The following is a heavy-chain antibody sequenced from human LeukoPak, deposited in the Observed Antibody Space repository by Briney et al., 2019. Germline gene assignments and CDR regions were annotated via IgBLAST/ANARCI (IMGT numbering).Heavy chain of an antibody. V-gene: IGHV4-59*01. CDR3: ARVGSPPYSSGDSFDY. CDR2: IYYSGST. D-gene: IGHD6-19*01. Sequence: SETLSLTCTVSGGSISGYYWSWIRQPPGKGLEWIGYIYYSGSTNYNPSLKSRVTISVDTSKNQFSLKLSSVTAADTAVYYCARVGSPPYSSGDSFDYWGQGTLVTVSS. CDR1: GGSISGYY. J-gene: IGHJ4*02.